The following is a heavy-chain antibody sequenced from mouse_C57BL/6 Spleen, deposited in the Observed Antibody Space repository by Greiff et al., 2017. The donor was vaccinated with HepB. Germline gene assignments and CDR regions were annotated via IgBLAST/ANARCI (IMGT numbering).Heavy chain of an antibody. CDR2: IDPETGGT. CDR3: TRSGYSGSSSFAY. CDR1: GYTFTDYE. D-gene: IGHD1-1*01. Sequence: QVQLQQSGAELVRPGASVTLSCKASGYTFTDYEMHWVKQTPVHGLEWIGAIDPETGGTAYNQKFKGKAILTADKSSSTAYMELRSLTSEASAVYYCTRSGYSGSSSFAYWGQGTLVTVSA. V-gene: IGHV1-15*01. J-gene: IGHJ3*01.